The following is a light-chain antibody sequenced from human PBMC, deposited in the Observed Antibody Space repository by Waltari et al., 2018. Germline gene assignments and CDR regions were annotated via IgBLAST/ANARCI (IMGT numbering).Light chain of an antibody. CDR2: HAS. CDR3: QKYESLPAT. Sequence: EILLTQSPGTLSLSPGERATLSCRASQSIGIYLAWYQQKPGQAPRLLMYHASRRATGIPDRFSGSGSGTDFSLTISRLEPEDFAVYYCQKYESLPATFGQGTKVEIK. J-gene: IGKJ1*01. V-gene: IGKV3-20*01. CDR1: QSIGIY.